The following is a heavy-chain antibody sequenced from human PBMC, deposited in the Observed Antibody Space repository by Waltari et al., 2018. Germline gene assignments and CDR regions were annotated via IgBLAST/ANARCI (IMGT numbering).Heavy chain of an antibody. CDR2: THPNRGGT. J-gene: IGHJ4*02. Sequence: QVQLVQSGAEVKKPGASVKVSCKASGYTFTDYYMHWVRQAPGQGLEGMGRTHPNRGGTNYTQKFQGRGTMTRDTSISTAYMELSRLRSDDTAVYYCARGGPAIFGVLITKRFDYWGQGTLVTVSS. CDR3: ARGGPAIFGVLITKRFDY. D-gene: IGHD3-3*01. CDR1: GYTFTDYY. V-gene: IGHV1-2*06.